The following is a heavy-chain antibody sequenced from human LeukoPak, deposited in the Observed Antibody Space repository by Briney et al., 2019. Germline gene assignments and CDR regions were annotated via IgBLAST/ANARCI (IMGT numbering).Heavy chain of an antibody. CDR1: GFTFSNYW. Sequence: GSLRLSCAASGFTFSNYWMTWVRQAPGKGLEWVAHINQDGSEEHYMDSVKARFTISRDNAKNSLSLQMNSLRAEDTAVYYCVRDGGVSGYDLLHYWRQGTLVSVFS. CDR3: VRDGGVSGYDLLHY. J-gene: IGHJ4*02. V-gene: IGHV3-7*01. CDR2: INQDGSEE. D-gene: IGHD5-12*01.